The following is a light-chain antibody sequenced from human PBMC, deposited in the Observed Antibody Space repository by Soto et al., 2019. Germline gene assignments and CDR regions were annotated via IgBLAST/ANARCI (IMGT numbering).Light chain of an antibody. CDR3: QQYNNWPLT. J-gene: IGKJ4*01. CDR2: DAS. CDR1: QSVSSN. V-gene: IGKV3-15*01. Sequence: EIVMTQSPATLSVSPGERATLSCRASQSVSSNLAWYQQKPGQTPRLLIYDASSRATGIPARFSGSGSGTDFTHTISSMQSEDFAVYYCQQYNNWPLTFGGGTNVEIK.